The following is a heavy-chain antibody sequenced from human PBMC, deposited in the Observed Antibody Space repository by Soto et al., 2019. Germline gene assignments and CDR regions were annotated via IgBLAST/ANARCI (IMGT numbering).Heavy chain of an antibody. V-gene: IGHV1-18*01. CDR3: ARDNPPMGV. CDR2: ITDYNGNT. Sequence: QVQLVQSGAEVKKPGASVKVSCKASGYTFTTYYISWVRQAPGQGLEWMGWITDYNGNTKYAQKLQGRVTMSTDTSTSTDYMELRRMRSDDTAVSYCARDNPPMGVWCQGTTVTVCS. J-gene: IGHJ6*02. CDR1: GYTFTTYY.